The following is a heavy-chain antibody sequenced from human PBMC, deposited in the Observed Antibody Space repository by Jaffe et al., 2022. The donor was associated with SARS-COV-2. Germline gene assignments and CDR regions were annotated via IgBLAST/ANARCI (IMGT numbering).Heavy chain of an antibody. J-gene: IGHJ4*02. CDR3: ATDLSRGHEGG. CDR2: ISSRSDSM. D-gene: IGHD5-12*01. CDR1: GFTFSTYS. Sequence: EVQLVESGGALVQPGGSLRLSCAASGFTFSTYSMNWVRQAPGKGLEWVSYISSRSDSMSYADSVKGRFTTSRDNVKNSLFLQLNSLRAEDTAVYYCATDLSRGHEGGWGQGTLVTVSS. V-gene: IGHV3-48*01.